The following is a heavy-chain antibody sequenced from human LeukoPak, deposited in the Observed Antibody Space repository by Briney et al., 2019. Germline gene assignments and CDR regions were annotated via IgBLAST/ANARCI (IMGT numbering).Heavy chain of an antibody. Sequence: ASVKVSCKASGYTFTSYYMHWVRQAPGQGLEWMGIINPSGGSTGYAQKFQGRVTMTRDTSTSTVYMELSSLRSEDTAVYYCARDQFDWPGGYYYGMDVWGQGTTVTVSS. J-gene: IGHJ6*02. CDR2: INPSGGST. CDR3: ARDQFDWPGGYYYGMDV. CDR1: GYTFTSYY. D-gene: IGHD3-9*01. V-gene: IGHV1-46*01.